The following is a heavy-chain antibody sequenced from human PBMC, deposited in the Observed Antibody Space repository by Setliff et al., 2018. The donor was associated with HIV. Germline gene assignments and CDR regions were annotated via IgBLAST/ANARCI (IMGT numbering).Heavy chain of an antibody. D-gene: IGHD1-26*01. CDR2: FYYSWNT. CDR3: ARIVRWELVATSTFFYYYMDV. J-gene: IGHJ6*03. V-gene: IGHV4-39*01. Sequence: SETLSLTCAVSGASIDYSNYYWGWIRQPPGKGLEWIGSFYYSWNTYYNPSLKSRVTISVDTSKNQFSLKLSSVTAADTAVYYCARIVRWELVATSTFFYYYMDVWGKGTTVTVSS. CDR1: GASIDYSNYY.